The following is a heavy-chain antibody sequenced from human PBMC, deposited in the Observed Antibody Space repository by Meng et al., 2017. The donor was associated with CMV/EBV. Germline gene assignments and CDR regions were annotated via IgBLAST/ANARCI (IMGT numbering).Heavy chain of an antibody. V-gene: IGHV6-1*01. CDR3: AREAPIGITIFGVVINPLDY. Sequence: QTLSLTCAISGDRVSSNSAAWNWIRQSPSRGLEWLGRTYYRSKWYNDYAVSVKSRITINPDTSKNQFSLQLNSVTPEDTAVYYCAREAPIGITIFGVVINPLDYWGQGTLVTVSS. CDR2: TYYRSKWYN. J-gene: IGHJ4*02. D-gene: IGHD3-3*01. CDR1: GDRVSSNSAA.